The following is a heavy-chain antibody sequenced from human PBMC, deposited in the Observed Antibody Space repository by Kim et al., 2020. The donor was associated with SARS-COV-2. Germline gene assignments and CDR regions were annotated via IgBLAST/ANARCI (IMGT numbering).Heavy chain of an antibody. D-gene: IGHD7-27*01. V-gene: IGHV4-59*01. CDR1: GDFSRSYY. Sequence: SETLSLTCVVSGDFSRSYYWNWIRQTPGKGLEWIWYVSYVQNTSPSLQSRVSISIDMATNQFSLKLTSVTAADTAVYYCARDPSGDGGYFDYWGQGLLVTVSS. CDR2: VSYVQNT. J-gene: IGHJ4*02. CDR3: ARDPSGDGGYFDY.